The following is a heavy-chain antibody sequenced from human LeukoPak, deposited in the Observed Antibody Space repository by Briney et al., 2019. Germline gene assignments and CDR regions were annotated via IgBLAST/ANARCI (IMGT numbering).Heavy chain of an antibody. Sequence: ASVKVSCKASEYTFTSYGITWVRQAPGQGLEWMGWISGYNGDTNYVQKLQGRVTMTTDTSTNTAYIELRNLRSDDTAVYYCARIRGYCSINSCYTKPFFDYWGQGTLVTVSS. V-gene: IGHV1-18*01. CDR1: EYTFTSYG. CDR2: ISGYNGDT. J-gene: IGHJ4*02. CDR3: ARIRGYCSINSCYTKPFFDY. D-gene: IGHD2-2*02.